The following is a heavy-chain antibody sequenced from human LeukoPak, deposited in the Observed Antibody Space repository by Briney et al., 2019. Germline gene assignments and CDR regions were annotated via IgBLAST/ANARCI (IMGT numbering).Heavy chain of an antibody. D-gene: IGHD3-10*01. V-gene: IGHV3-21*01. CDR1: GFTFSSYS. Sequence: PGGSLRLSCAASGFTFSSYSMNWVRQAPGKGLEWVSSISSSSSYIYYADSVKGRFTIPRDNAKNSLYLQMNSLRAEDTAVYYCARDSMVRGVIRNLGKYYFDYWGQGTLVTVSS. CDR2: ISSSSSYI. J-gene: IGHJ4*02. CDR3: ARDSMVRGVIRNLGKYYFDY.